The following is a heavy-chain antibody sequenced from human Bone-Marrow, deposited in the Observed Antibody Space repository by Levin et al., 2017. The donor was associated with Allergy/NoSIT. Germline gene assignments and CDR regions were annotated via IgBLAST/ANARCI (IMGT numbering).Heavy chain of an antibody. J-gene: IGHJ3*02. CDR3: ARVLDYYDSSGYSVDAFDI. Sequence: GESLKISCAASGFTFSDHFMEWVRQAPGKGLEWVGRIRKKPNSYSTGYAASVKGRFIISRDDSKNSVYLQMNSLKTEDTAVYYCARVLDYYDSSGYSVDAFDIWGQGTMVTVSS. D-gene: IGHD3-22*01. V-gene: IGHV3-72*01. CDR2: IRKKPNSYST. CDR1: GFTFSDHF.